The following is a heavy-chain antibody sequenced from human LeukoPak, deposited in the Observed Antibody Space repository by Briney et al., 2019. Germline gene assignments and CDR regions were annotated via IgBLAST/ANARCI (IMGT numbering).Heavy chain of an antibody. J-gene: IGHJ4*02. V-gene: IGHV1-18*03. CDR1: GYTFTSYG. D-gene: IGHD3-10*01. Sequence: GASVKVSCKASGYTFTSYGISWVRQAPGQGLEWMGWISAYNGNTNYAQKLQGRVTMTTDTSTSTAYMELRSLRSEDMAVYYCARGQRRFGELFLAYWGQGTLVTVSS. CDR3: ARGQRRFGELFLAY. CDR2: ISAYNGNT.